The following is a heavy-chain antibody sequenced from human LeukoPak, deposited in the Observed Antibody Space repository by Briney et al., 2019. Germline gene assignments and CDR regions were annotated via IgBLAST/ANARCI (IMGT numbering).Heavy chain of an antibody. V-gene: IGHV3-23*01. D-gene: IGHD3-3*01. Sequence: GGSLRLSCAASGFTVSSTYMSWVRQPPGKGLEWVSVISGSGGSTYYADSVKGRFTISRDNSKNTLYLQMNSLRAEDTAVYYCAKVPIGWARFFHDYWGQGALVTVSS. J-gene: IGHJ4*02. CDR2: ISGSGGST. CDR3: AKVPIGWARFFHDY. CDR1: GFTVSSTY.